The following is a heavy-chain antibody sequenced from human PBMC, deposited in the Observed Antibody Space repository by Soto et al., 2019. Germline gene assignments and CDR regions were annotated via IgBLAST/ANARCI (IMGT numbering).Heavy chain of an antibody. Sequence: GGSLRLSCAASGFTFSSYAMHWVRQAPGKGLEWVAVISYDGSNKYYADSVKGRFTISRDNSKNTLYLQMNSLRAEDTAVYYCASSRAEYSSSSGMDVWGQGTTVTVSS. CDR3: ASSRAEYSSSSGMDV. J-gene: IGHJ6*02. CDR2: ISYDGSNK. V-gene: IGHV3-30-3*01. D-gene: IGHD6-6*01. CDR1: GFTFSSYA.